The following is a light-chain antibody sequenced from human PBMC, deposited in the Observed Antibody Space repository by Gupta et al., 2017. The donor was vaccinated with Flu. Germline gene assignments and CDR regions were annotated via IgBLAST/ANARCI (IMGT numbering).Light chain of an antibody. CDR3: QQYNAYPWT. CDR2: KAS. J-gene: IGKJ1*01. CDR1: QTINSW. V-gene: IGKV1-5*03. Sequence: GDRVTITCQASQTINSWLAWYQQKPGKAPKLVIYKASTLQSGVPSTFGGSGSETEFTLTISSLQPDDFATYYCQQYNAYPWTFGQGTKVELK.